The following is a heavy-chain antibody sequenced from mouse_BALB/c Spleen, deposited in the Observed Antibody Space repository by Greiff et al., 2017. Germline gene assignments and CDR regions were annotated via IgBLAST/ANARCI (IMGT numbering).Heavy chain of an antibody. D-gene: IGHD2-4*01. CDR3: ATTMITYYYAMDY. V-gene: IGHV1-67*01. Sequence: VQLQQSGPELVRPGESVKISCKGSGYTFTDYAMHWVKQSHAKSLEWIGVISIYYDNTNYNQKFKGKATMTVDKSSSTAYMELARLTSEDSAIYYCATTMITYYYAMDYWGQGTSVTVAS. CDR2: ISIYYDNT. J-gene: IGHJ4*01. CDR1: GYTFTDYA.